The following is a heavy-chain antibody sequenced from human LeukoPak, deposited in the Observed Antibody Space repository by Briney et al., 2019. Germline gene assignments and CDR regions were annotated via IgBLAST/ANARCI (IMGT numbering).Heavy chain of an antibody. CDR1: GASISSNY. Sequence: SETLSLTCTVPGASISSNYWSWIRQPPGKGLEWIGLISFTGSTNYNPSLKSRVTTSVDTSKNQFSLKVSSVTAADTAVYYCAKGGESSLPLDYWGQGILVTVSS. CDR2: ISFTGST. D-gene: IGHD6-13*01. J-gene: IGHJ4*02. CDR3: AKGGESSLPLDY. V-gene: IGHV4-59*01.